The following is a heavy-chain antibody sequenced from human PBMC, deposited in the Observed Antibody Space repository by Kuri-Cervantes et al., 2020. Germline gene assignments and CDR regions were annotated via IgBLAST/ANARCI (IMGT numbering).Heavy chain of an antibody. CDR1: GFASGLTFSSYS. D-gene: IGHD1-26*01. J-gene: IGHJ6*03. V-gene: IGHV3-21*01. CDR2: ISSSSSYI. CDR3: ARDSGNHYYMDV. Sequence: GESLKISCAASGFASGLTFSSYSMNWVRQAPGKGLEWVSSISSSSSYIYYADSVKGRFTISRDNAKNSLYLQMNSLRAEDTAVYYCARDSGNHYYMDVWGKGTTVTVSS.